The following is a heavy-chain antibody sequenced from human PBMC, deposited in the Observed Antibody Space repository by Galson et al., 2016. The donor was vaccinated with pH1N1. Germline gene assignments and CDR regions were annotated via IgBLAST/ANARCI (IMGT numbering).Heavy chain of an antibody. D-gene: IGHD2-2*01. V-gene: IGHV7-4-1*04. Sequence: SEKVSCKASGYTFTSNAMNWVRQAPGQGLEWMGWINTHPGNPTYAQGFTGRFVFSLDTSVSMAYLQLSSLKAEDTAVYYCARSYCSSTSCYGGSYYYYGMDVWGQGTTVTVSS. CDR3: ARSYCSSTSCYGGSYYYYGMDV. CDR1: GYTFTSNA. J-gene: IGHJ6*02. CDR2: INTHPGNP.